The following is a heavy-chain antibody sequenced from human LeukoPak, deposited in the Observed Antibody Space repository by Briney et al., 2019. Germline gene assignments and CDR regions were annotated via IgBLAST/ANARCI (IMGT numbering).Heavy chain of an antibody. Sequence: PSETLSPTCTVSGGSISSYYWSWIRQPPGKGLEWIGYIYNSGSTNYNPSLKSRVTISVDTSKNQFSLKLTSVTAADTAVYYCARVNFYYYDSSGYYYLDYWGQGTLVTVSS. CDR2: IYNSGST. CDR1: GGSISSYY. CDR3: ARVNFYYYDSSGYYYLDY. D-gene: IGHD3-22*01. J-gene: IGHJ4*02. V-gene: IGHV4-59*01.